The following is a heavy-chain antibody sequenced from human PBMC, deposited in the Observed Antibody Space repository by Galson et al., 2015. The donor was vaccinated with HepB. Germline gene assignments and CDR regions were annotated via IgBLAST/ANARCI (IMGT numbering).Heavy chain of an antibody. CDR3: TRDLGDRSGIFFDY. V-gene: IGHV1-18*04. CDR2: ISAYNGNT. Sequence: SVKVSCKGSGYPFTSFAISWVRQAPGQGLEWMGWISAYNGNTNYARKFQGRVTMTTDTSTSSAHMELRTLRSDDTAVYYCTRDLGDRSGIFFDYWGQGTLVTVSS. CDR1: GYPFTSFA. J-gene: IGHJ4*02. D-gene: IGHD3-22*01.